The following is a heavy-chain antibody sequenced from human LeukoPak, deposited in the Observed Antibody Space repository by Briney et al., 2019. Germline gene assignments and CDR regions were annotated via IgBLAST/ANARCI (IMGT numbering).Heavy chain of an antibody. CDR3: ARGIAAAGTED. CDR2: MNPDSGKT. CDR1: GYSFTSYH. V-gene: IGHV1-8*01. D-gene: IGHD6-13*01. Sequence: ASVKVSCKASGYSFTSYHFHWVRQATGQGLEWMGWMNPDSGKTGYPQKFQGRVTMTRNISISTAYMELSGLRSDDTAVYFCARGIAAAGTEDWGQGTLVTVSS. J-gene: IGHJ4*02.